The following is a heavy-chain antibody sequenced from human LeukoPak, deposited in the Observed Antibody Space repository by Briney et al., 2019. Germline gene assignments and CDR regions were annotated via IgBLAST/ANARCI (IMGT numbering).Heavy chain of an antibody. J-gene: IGHJ6*03. CDR3: ANQVGATRVSYYYYYMDV. CDR2: ISGSGGST. CDR1: GFTFSSYA. V-gene: IGHV3-23*01. Sequence: TGGSLRLSCAASGFTFSSYAMSWVRQAPGKGLEWVSAISGSGGSTYYADSVKGRFTISRDNSKNTLYLQMNSLRAEDTAVYYCANQVGATRVSYYYYYMDVWGKGTTVTVSS. D-gene: IGHD1-26*01.